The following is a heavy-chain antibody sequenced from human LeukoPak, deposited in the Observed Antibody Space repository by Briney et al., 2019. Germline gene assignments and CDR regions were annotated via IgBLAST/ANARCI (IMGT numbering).Heavy chain of an antibody. CDR3: ARRVALMGYYYYGMDV. D-gene: IGHD2-8*01. CDR1: GYTFTSYD. J-gene: IGHJ6*02. V-gene: IGHV1-8*01. Sequence: ASVKVSCKASGYTFTSYDINWVRQATGQGLEWMGWMNPNSGNTGYAQKFQGRVTMTRNTSISTAYMELSSLRSEDTAVYYCARRVALMGYYYYGMDVWGQGTTVTVS. CDR2: MNPNSGNT.